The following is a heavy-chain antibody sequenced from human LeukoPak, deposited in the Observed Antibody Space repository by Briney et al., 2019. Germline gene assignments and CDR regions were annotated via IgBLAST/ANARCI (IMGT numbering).Heavy chain of an antibody. CDR2: ISGSGGST. V-gene: IGHV3-23*01. CDR1: GLTFSSYA. D-gene: IGHD3-10*01. Sequence: GGSLRLSCAASGLTFSSYAMSWVRQAPGKGLEWVSAISGSGGSTYYADSVKGRFTISRDNSKNTLYLQMNSLRAEDTAVYYCAKGGFGEFGLNWFDPWGQGTLVTVSS. J-gene: IGHJ5*02. CDR3: AKGGFGEFGLNWFDP.